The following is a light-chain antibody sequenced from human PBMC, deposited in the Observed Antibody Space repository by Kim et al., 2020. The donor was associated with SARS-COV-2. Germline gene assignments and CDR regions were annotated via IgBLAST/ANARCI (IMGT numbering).Light chain of an antibody. J-gene: IGKJ2*01. V-gene: IGKV1-33*01. CDR2: DAS. CDR1: QDISNY. Sequence: ASVGDRVTITCQASQDISNYLNWYQQKPGKAPKLQIYDASNLETGVPSRFSGSGSGTDFTFTISSLQPEDIATYYCQQYDNLPPRAFGQGTKLEI. CDR3: QQYDNLPPRA.